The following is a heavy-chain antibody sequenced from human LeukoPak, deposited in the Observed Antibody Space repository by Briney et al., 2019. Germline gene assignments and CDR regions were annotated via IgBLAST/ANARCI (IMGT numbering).Heavy chain of an antibody. CDR3: AKDQNCSTSCYEPGFDY. CDR2: ISYDGSNK. D-gene: IGHD2-2*01. CDR1: GFTFSSYG. J-gene: IGHJ4*02. Sequence: GRSLRLSCAASGFTFSSYGMHWVRQAPGKGLEWVAVISYDGSNKYYADSVKGRFTISRDNSKNTLYLQMNSLRAEDTAVYYCAKDQNCSTSCYEPGFDYWGQGTLVTVSS. V-gene: IGHV3-30*18.